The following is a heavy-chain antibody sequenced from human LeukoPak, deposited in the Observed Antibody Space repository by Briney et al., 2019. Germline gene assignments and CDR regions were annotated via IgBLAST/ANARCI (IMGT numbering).Heavy chain of an antibody. CDR2: MNPNSDNT. J-gene: IGHJ4*02. CDR3: ARDRSPEGFDY. D-gene: IGHD1-26*01. V-gene: IGHV1-8*01. CDR1: GYTFTSYD. Sequence: ASVKVSCKASGYTFTSYDINWVRQATGQGLEWMGWMNPNSDNTDSAQKFQGRVTMTRNTSISTAYMELSSLRSEDTAVYYCARDRSPEGFDYWGQGTLVTVSS.